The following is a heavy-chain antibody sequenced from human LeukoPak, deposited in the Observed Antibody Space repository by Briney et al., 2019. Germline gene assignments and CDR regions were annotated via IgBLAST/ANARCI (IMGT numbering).Heavy chain of an antibody. CDR1: GGSFSGYY. Sequence: SETLSLTCAVYGGSFSGYYWSWIRQPPGKGLEWIGEINHSGSTNYNPSLKSRVTIPVDTSKNQFSLKLSSVTAADTAVYYCARGRTSHSSYWFDPWGQGTLVTVSS. D-gene: IGHD2-2*01. V-gene: IGHV4-34*01. CDR3: ARGRTSHSSYWFDP. CDR2: INHSGST. J-gene: IGHJ5*02.